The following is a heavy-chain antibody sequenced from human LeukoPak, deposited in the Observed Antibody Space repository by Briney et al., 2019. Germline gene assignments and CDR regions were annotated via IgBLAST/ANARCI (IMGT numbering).Heavy chain of an antibody. J-gene: IGHJ4*02. Sequence: GASLQISCKGSGSIFTSYWIGWVRQLPGKGLEWMGIIYPGDSDTRYSPSFQGQVTISADKSISTAYLQWSSLKASDTAMYYCARRRYYYDSSGYYFDYWGQGTLVTVSS. CDR3: ARRRYYYDSSGYYFDY. CDR2: IYPGDSDT. D-gene: IGHD3-22*01. V-gene: IGHV5-51*01. CDR1: GSIFTSYW.